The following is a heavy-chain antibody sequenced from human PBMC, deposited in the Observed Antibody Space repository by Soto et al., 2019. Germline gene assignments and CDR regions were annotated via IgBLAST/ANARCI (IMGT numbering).Heavy chain of an antibody. Sequence: QMHLQESGPGLVKPSETLSLTCTVSGDSISSSNHYWGWIRQPPGKGLEWIGSIYYSGSTNSQPSLSSRVTISVDTSKNQFSPMLTSVTAADTAVYFCARHADSFLVYYFDYWGQGTLVSVSS. CDR3: ARHADSFLVYYFDY. CDR2: IYYSGST. V-gene: IGHV4-39*01. J-gene: IGHJ4*02. CDR1: GDSISSSNHY. D-gene: IGHD2-21*01.